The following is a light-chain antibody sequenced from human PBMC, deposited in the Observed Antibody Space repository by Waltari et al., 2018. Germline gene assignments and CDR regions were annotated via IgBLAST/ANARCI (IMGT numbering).Light chain of an antibody. CDR3: CSYAGSSTFEV. J-gene: IGLJ2*01. V-gene: IGLV2-23*03. CDR2: EGS. CDR1: SSDVGSYNL. Sequence: QSALTQPASVSGSPGQSITISCTGTSSDVGSYNLVSWYQQHPGKAPKLMIYEGSKRSSGVSNRFSGSKSCNTASLRISGLQAEDEADYYCCSYAGSSTFEVFGGGTKLTVL.